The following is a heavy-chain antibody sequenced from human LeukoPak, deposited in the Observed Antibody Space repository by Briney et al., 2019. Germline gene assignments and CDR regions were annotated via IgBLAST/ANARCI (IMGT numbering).Heavy chain of an antibody. CDR3: ASFSGSTYYYAFDY. J-gene: IGHJ4*02. V-gene: IGHV1-3*04. D-gene: IGHD3-22*01. CDR2: INTGNGNT. CDR1: GYTFISYA. Sequence: GASVKVSCKASGYTFISYAMHWVRQAPGQRLEWMGWINTGNGNTKYSQKFQSRVTITRDTSASTAYMELSSLRSEDTAVYYCASFSGSTYYYAFDYWGQGILVTVSS.